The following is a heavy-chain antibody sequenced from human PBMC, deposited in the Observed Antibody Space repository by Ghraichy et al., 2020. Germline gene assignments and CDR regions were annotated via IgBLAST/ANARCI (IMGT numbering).Heavy chain of an antibody. V-gene: IGHV4-39*01. CDR1: GGSISSSSYY. CDR3: ARLVAAAGYVPYYFDY. Sequence: SQTRSLTCTVSGGSISSSSYYWGWIRQPPGKGLEWIGSIYYSGSTYYNPSLKSRVTISVDTSKNQFSLKLSSVTAADTAVYYCARLVAAAGYVPYYFDYWGQGTLVTVSS. J-gene: IGHJ4*02. D-gene: IGHD6-13*01. CDR2: IYYSGST.